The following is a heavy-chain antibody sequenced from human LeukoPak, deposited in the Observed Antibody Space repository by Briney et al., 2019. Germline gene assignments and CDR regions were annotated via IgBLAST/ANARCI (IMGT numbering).Heavy chain of an antibody. CDR2: IESDGSTR. V-gene: IGHV3-74*01. D-gene: IGHD1-14*01. J-gene: IGHJ4*02. CDR3: ARRSAATGANDY. Sequence: PGGSLRLSCAASGFTFSSYWMHWVRQAPGKGLVWVSRIESDGSTRNYADSVKGRFTISRDNAKNTLYLQMNSLGAEDTAVYYCARRSAATGANDYWGQGTLVTVSS. CDR1: GFTFSSYW.